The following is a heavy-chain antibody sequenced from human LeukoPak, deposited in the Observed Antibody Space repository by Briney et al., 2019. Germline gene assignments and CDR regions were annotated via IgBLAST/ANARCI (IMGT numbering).Heavy chain of an antibody. CDR3: ARGRRDDILTGYYMRPPSY. J-gene: IGHJ4*02. D-gene: IGHD3-9*01. CDR1: GGTFSSYA. V-gene: IGHV1-69*13. CDR2: SIPSFGTA. Sequence: GASVKVSCKASGGTFSSYAISWVRQAPGQGLEWMGGSIPSFGTANYAQKVQGRVTITADESTSTAYMELSSLRSEDTAVYYCARGRRDDILTGYYMRPPSYWGQGTLVTVSS.